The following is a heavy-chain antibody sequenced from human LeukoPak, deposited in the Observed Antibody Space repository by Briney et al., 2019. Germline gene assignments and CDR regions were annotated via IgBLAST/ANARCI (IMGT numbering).Heavy chain of an antibody. CDR1: GYTFTSYG. Sequence: ASVKVSCKASGYTFTSYGISWVRQAPGQGLEWMGWISAYNGNTNYAQKLQGRVTMTTDTSTSTAYMELRSLRSDDTAVYYCARDGCSSTSCYTFDYWGQGTLVTVSS. CDR2: ISAYNGNT. D-gene: IGHD2-2*02. J-gene: IGHJ4*02. V-gene: IGHV1-18*01. CDR3: ARDGCSSTSCYTFDY.